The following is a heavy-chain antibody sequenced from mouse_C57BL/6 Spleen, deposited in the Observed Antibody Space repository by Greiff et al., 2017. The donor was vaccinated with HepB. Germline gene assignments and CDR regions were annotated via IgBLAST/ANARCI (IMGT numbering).Heavy chain of an antibody. CDR1: GYAFSSSW. J-gene: IGHJ3*01. V-gene: IGHV1-82*01. CDR2: IYPGDGDT. CDR3: ARRLGEGWFAY. Sequence: QVQLQQSGPEMVKPGASVKISCKASGYAFSSSWMNWVKQRPGKGLEWIGRIYPGDGDTNYNGKFKGKATLTADKSSSTAYMQLSSLTYEDSAVYFCARRLGEGWFAYWGQGTLVTVSA. D-gene: IGHD4-1*01.